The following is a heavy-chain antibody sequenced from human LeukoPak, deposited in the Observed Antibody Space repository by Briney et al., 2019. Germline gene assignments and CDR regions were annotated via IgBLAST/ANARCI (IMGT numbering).Heavy chain of an antibody. Sequence: GGSLRLSCAASGFIFSDYYMNWIRQAPGKGLEWVSYISGSGSTLYYADSVKGRFTISRDNSKNTLYLQTNSLRAEDTAVYYCAKDSGGYGYGYSWFDPWGQGTLVTVSS. D-gene: IGHD5-18*01. J-gene: IGHJ5*02. CDR2: ISGSGSTL. V-gene: IGHV3-11*04. CDR3: AKDSGGYGYGYSWFDP. CDR1: GFIFSDYY.